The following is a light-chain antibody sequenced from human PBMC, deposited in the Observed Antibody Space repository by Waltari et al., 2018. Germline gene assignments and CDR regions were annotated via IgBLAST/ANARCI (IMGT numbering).Light chain of an antibody. V-gene: IGKV1-39*01. CDR1: QTISDY. J-gene: IGKJ1*01. CDR3: QQSYSTWT. Sequence: DIQLTQSPPSLSASVGDRAVITYRASQTISDYLNLYQQKPGKAHKLLIYAASSLQTGVPSRFSGSGSGTDFTLTISGLQPEDIATYDCQQSYSTWTFGQGTKVELK. CDR2: AAS.